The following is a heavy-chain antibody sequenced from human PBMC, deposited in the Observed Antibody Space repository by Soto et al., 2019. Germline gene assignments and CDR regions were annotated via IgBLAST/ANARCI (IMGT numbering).Heavy chain of an antibody. V-gene: IGHV3-20*04. CDR3: ARGVIEDVWGSYLPVVYFDY. Sequence: EVQLVESGGGVVRPGGSLRLSCAASGFTFDDYGMSWVRQAPGKGLEWVSGINWNGGSTGYADSVKGRFTISRDNAKNSLYLQMNSLRAEDTALYYCARGVIEDVWGSYLPVVYFDYWGQGTLVTVSS. CDR2: INWNGGST. D-gene: IGHD3-16*02. J-gene: IGHJ4*02. CDR1: GFTFDDYG.